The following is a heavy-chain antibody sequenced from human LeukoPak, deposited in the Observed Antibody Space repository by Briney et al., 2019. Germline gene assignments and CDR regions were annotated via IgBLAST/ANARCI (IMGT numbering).Heavy chain of an antibody. V-gene: IGHV1-2*02. Sequence: ASVKVSCKASGYTFTGHYMHWVRQAPGQGLEWMGWINPNSGGTKYAQKFQGRVTMTRDTSISTAYMELSRLRSDDTAVYYCARAGGYCGRISCPYYFDYWGQGSLVTVSS. CDR2: INPNSGGT. CDR1: GYTFTGHY. CDR3: ARAGGYCGRISCPYYFDY. D-gene: IGHD2-15*01. J-gene: IGHJ4*02.